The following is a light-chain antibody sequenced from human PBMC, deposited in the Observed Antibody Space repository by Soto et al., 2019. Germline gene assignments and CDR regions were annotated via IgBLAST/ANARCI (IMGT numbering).Light chain of an antibody. CDR3: KQYYSYFQIT. J-gene: IGKJ5*01. CDR1: KGISSY. Sequence: AIRMTQSPSSFSASTGDRVTITCRASKGISSYLAWYQQKPGKAPKLLIYAASTLQSGVPSRFSGSGSGTDFTLTISCLQSEDFGTYNYKQYYSYFQITFGQGIRLEIK. CDR2: AAS. V-gene: IGKV1-8*01.